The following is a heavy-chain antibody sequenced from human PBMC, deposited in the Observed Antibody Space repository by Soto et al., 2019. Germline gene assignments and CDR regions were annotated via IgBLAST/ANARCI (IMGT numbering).Heavy chain of an antibody. CDR2: IGASGDIT. Sequence: GGYLRLSCAASGFSSTNFAMSWVRQAPGKGLEWVAGIGASGDITGYADSVKGRLSISRDNSKNTLYLQLNSLRFEDTAVYYCAKDDFTDRGDDYFDYWGPGTLVTVSS. J-gene: IGHJ4*02. V-gene: IGHV3-23*01. CDR1: GFSSTNFA. CDR3: AKDDFTDRGDDYFDY. D-gene: IGHD2-21*02.